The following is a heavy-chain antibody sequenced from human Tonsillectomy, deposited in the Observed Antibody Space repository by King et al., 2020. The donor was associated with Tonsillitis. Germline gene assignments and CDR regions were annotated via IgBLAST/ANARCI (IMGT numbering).Heavy chain of an antibody. CDR2: INGGGGST. CDR1: GFTFSSYA. Sequence: VQLVESGGGLVQPGGSLRLSCAASGFTFSSYAMSWVRQAPGKGLEWVSVINGGGGSTYYADSGKGRFTIARDNSKNTLYLQMNSLRAEDTAVYYCARAEDYGDYFDYWGQGTLVTVSS. V-gene: IGHV3-23*04. CDR3: ARAEDYGDYFDY. D-gene: IGHD4-17*01. J-gene: IGHJ4*02.